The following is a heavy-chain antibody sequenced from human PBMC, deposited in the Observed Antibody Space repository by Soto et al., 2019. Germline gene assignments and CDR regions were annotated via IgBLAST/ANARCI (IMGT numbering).Heavy chain of an antibody. CDR3: ASSDEGLLWLGVSERYYYYGMDV. Sequence: QVQLMQSGAEVKKPGSSVKVSCKASGGTFSSYTISWVRLAPGQGLEWMGRTIPILGIANYAHKFQGRVTITADKSTSTAYMDLSSLRSEDTAVYYCASSDEGLLWLGVSERYYYYGMDVWGQGTTVTVSS. V-gene: IGHV1-69*02. CDR2: TIPILGIA. D-gene: IGHD3-10*01. CDR1: GGTFSSYT. J-gene: IGHJ6*02.